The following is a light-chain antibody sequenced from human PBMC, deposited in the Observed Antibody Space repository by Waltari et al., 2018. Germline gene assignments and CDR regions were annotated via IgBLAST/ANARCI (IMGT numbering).Light chain of an antibody. CDR1: QGIRTD. CDR2: AAS. Sequence: AIQMTQSPSSLSASVGDRVTITCRAGQGIRTDLGWYQQKPGKAPKFLIYAASSLQTGVPSRFSGSGSGTDFTLTISSLQPEDFATYYCLQDYNYPRTFGQGTKVDIK. CDR3: LQDYNYPRT. J-gene: IGKJ1*01. V-gene: IGKV1-6*01.